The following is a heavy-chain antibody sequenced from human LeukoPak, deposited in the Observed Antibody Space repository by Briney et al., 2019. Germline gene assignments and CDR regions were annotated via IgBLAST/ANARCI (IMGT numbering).Heavy chain of an antibody. CDR2: INPNSGET. D-gene: IGHD3-3*01. Sequence: ASVKVSCRTSGFTFTGYYVHWIRQAPGQGLEWMGRINPNSGETIYAERFQGRVTMTRDTSISTAYMELSSLRSEDTAVYYCARDLVGGIWSAGFWGQGSLVTVSS. CDR1: GFTFTGYY. V-gene: IGHV1-2*06. CDR3: ARDLVGGIWSAGF. J-gene: IGHJ4*02.